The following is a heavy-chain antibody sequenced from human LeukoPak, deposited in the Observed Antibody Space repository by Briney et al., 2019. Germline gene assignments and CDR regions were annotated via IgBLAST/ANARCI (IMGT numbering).Heavy chain of an antibody. D-gene: IGHD5-12*01. V-gene: IGHV4-59*01. J-gene: IGHJ4*02. Sequence: SETLSLTCIVSGGSISTYYWSWIRQPPGKGLECIGYIYYSGSTNYNPSLESRVTISVDTSKNHFSLNVTSVTAADTAVYYCARGYSGSSYYSDVWGQGTLVTVSS. CDR1: GGSISTYY. CDR2: IYYSGST. CDR3: ARGYSGSSYYSDV.